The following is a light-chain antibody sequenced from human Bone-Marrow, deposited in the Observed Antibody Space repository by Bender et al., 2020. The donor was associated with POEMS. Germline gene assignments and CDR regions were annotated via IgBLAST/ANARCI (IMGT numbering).Light chain of an antibody. CDR1: SSDVGRYNL. CDR2: DVT. V-gene: IGLV2-14*02. Sequence: QSALTQPASVSASPGQSITISCTGTSSDVGRYNLVSWYQQHPGKVPKLMIYDVTERPSGVPDRFSGSKSGNTASLTISGLQADDEADYYCSSYAITSTWVFGGGTKLTVL. J-gene: IGLJ3*02. CDR3: SSYAITSTWV.